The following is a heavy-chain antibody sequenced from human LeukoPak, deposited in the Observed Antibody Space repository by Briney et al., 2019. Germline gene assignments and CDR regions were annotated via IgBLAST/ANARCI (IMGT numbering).Heavy chain of an antibody. V-gene: IGHV1-69*13. CDR1: GGTFSSYA. D-gene: IGHD4-17*01. CDR2: IIPIFGTA. J-gene: IGHJ4*02. Sequence: SVKVSCKASGGTFSSYAISWVRQAPGQGLEWMRGIIPIFGTANYAQKFQGRVTITADESTSTAYMELSSLRSEDTAVYYCALTTDGGYYFDYWGQGTLVTVSS. CDR3: ALTTDGGYYFDY.